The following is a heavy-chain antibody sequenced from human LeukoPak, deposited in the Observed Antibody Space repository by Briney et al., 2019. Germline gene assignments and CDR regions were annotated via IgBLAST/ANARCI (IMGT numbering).Heavy chain of an antibody. D-gene: IGHD3-22*01. J-gene: IGHJ3*02. V-gene: IGHV1-69*13. Sequence: ASVKVSFKASGGTFSSYAISWVRQAPGQGLEWMGGIIPIFGTANYAQKFQGRVTITADESTSTAYMELSSLRSEDTAVYYCARDLESDYYDSSGLMGHAFDIWGQGTMVTVSS. CDR1: GGTFSSYA. CDR2: IIPIFGTA. CDR3: ARDLESDYYDSSGLMGHAFDI.